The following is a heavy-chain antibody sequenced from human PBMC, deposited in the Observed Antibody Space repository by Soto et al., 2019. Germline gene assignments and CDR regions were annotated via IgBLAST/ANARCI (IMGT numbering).Heavy chain of an antibody. Sequence: EVQLLEPGGGLVQPGGSLRLSCAASGFTFSSYAMSWVRQTPGKGLEWVSAITGSGGSTFHADSVKGRFTISRDHSKNTLYLQMDTLGAEDTAVYYCAKGSSTSRPYYFDYWGQGTLVTVSS. CDR2: ITGSGGST. J-gene: IGHJ4*02. D-gene: IGHD2-2*01. CDR3: AKGSSTSRPYYFDY. V-gene: IGHV3-23*01. CDR1: GFTFSSYA.